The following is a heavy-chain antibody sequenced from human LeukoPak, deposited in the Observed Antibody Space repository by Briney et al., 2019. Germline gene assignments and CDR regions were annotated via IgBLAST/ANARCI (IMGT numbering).Heavy chain of an antibody. V-gene: IGHV3-7*01. J-gene: IGHJ2*01. CDR3: ARAAYSSTWYSRYFDL. CDR2: INPDGSEK. Sequence: PGGSLRLSCAASGFTFSSYWMSWVRQAPGKGLEWVANINPDGSEKSYVESVKGRFTISRDKAKNSLYLQMNSLRAEDTALYYCARAAYSSTWYSRYFDLWGRGTLVTVSS. D-gene: IGHD6-13*01. CDR1: GFTFSSYW.